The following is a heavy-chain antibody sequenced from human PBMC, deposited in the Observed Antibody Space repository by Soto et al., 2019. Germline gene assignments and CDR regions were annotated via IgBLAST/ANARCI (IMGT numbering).Heavy chain of an antibody. V-gene: IGHV4-59*01. J-gene: IGHJ5*02. CDR3: ARANSSTWDKFEYKWLAP. CDR2: MYHNEAT. Sequence: PSETLSLTCTVSGSSINSFYWSWIRQSPGKGLEWIGFMYHNEATNYNPSLKSRVNISLDTSKNQVSLNLNSVTAADTAVYYCARANSSTWDKFEYKWLAPRGQRTLLPVAS. D-gene: IGHD6-13*01. CDR1: GSSINSFY.